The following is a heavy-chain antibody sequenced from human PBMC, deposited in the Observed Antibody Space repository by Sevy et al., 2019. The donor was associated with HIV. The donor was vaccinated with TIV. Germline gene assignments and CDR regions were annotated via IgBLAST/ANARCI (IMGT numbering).Heavy chain of an antibody. CDR2: INSDGSST. D-gene: IGHD6-13*01. CDR1: GFTFSSYW. Sequence: GGFLRLSCAASGFTFSSYWMHWVRQAPGKGLVWVSRINSDGSSTRYADSVKGRFTISRDNAKNTLYLQMNSLRAEDTAVYYCARKSISAAGTGAFDIWGQGTMVTVSS. CDR3: ARKSISAAGTGAFDI. J-gene: IGHJ3*02. V-gene: IGHV3-74*01.